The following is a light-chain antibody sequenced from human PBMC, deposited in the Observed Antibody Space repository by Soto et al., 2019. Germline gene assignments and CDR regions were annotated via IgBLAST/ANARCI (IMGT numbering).Light chain of an antibody. V-gene: IGKV1-39*01. CDR3: EDSYSTPRT. J-gene: IGKJ1*01. CDR2: AAF. Sequence: DIQMTQSPSSLSASVGDRVTITCRASQSINSYLNWYQQKPGKAPKVLIYAAFILQNGVQSTFSGSVSGTDFSFTISSLQPEGSVNYYGEDSYSTPRTFSHGTQVE. CDR1: QSINSY.